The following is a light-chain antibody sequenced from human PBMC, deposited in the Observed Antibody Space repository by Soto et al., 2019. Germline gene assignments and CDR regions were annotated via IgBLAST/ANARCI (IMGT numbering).Light chain of an antibody. Sequence: LTQPASVSGSPAQLLTISCTVATTDVAGNDYVSWYQQHSGQAPTLMIFDVNDRPSVVTGRFSVSKSGDTASLTISGLQAEDDGDYYCTSCTGSAPFQVFGPGTKVT. J-gene: IGLJ1*01. CDR2: DVN. CDR3: TSCTGSAPFQV. CDR1: TTDVAGNDY. V-gene: IGLV2-14*03.